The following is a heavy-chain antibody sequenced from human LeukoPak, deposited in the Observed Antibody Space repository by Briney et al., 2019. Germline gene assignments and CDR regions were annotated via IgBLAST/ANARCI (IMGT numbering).Heavy chain of an antibody. D-gene: IGHD3-22*01. Sequence: PGGSLRLSCAASGFTFSSYEMNWVRQAPGKGLEWVSYISSFGSTIYYADSVKGRFTISRDNAKNSLYLQMNSLRAEDTAVYYCAGSAYYRDFDYWGQGTLVTVFS. V-gene: IGHV3-48*03. CDR2: ISSFGSTI. CDR3: AGSAYYRDFDY. CDR1: GFTFSSYE. J-gene: IGHJ4*02.